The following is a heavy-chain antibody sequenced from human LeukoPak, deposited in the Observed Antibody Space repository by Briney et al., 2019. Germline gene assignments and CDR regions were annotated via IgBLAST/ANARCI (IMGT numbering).Heavy chain of an antibody. Sequence: SETLSLTCTVSGYSISSGYYWGWIRQPPGKGLEWIGSIYHSGSTYYNPSLKSRVTISVDTSKNQFSLKLSSVTAADTAVYYCARHPRYSYGPTRGRYMDVWGKGTTVTISS. D-gene: IGHD5-18*01. CDR1: GYSISSGYY. J-gene: IGHJ6*03. CDR3: ARHPRYSYGPTRGRYMDV. CDR2: IYHSGST. V-gene: IGHV4-38-2*02.